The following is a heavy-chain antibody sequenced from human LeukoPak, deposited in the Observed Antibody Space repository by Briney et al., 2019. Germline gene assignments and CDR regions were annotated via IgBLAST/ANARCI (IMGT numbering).Heavy chain of an antibody. Sequence: GGSLRLSCAASGFTFSNFGINWVRQAPGKGPDWVSSISSSSSYISYADSVKGRFTISRDNAKNSLDLQMNSLIAEDTAVYYCAIDRYSGGWYTFAYWGQGTLVTVSS. J-gene: IGHJ4*02. V-gene: IGHV3-21*01. CDR2: ISSSSSYI. D-gene: IGHD6-19*01. CDR1: GFTFSNFG. CDR3: AIDRYSGGWYTFAY.